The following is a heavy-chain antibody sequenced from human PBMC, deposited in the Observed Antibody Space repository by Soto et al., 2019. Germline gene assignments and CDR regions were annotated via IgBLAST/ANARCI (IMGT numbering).Heavy chain of an antibody. V-gene: IGHV4-34*01. CDR3: ARGAYYYGSGSYYNPRYYYYYGMDV. CDR1: GGSFSGYY. Sequence: PSETLSLTCAVYGGSFSGYYWSWIRQPPGKGLEWIGEINHSGSTNYNPSLKSRVTISVDTSKNQFSLKLSSVTAAGTAVYYCARGAYYYGSGSYYNPRYYYYYGMDVWGQGTTVTVSS. CDR2: INHSGST. J-gene: IGHJ6*02. D-gene: IGHD3-10*01.